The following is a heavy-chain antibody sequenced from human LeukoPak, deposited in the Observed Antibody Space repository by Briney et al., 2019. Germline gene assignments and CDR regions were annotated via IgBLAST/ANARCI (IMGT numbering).Heavy chain of an antibody. CDR1: GFTFSSYE. CDR3: AREIRGGAFDI. V-gene: IGHV3-48*03. Sequence: PGGSLRLSCAASGFTFSSYEMNWVRQAPGKGLEWVSYISSRGSDKYYADSVKGRFTISRDNAKNSLYLQMSSPRAEDTAVYYCAREIRGGAFDIWGQGTMVTVSS. CDR2: ISSRGSDK. D-gene: IGHD3-10*01. J-gene: IGHJ3*02.